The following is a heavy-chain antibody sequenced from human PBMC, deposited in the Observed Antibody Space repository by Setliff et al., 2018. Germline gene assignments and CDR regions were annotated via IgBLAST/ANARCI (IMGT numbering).Heavy chain of an antibody. CDR3: ARGANSRGYYYGIDV. D-gene: IGHD1-1*01. CDR2: VYYIGST. Sequence: KPSETLSLTCTVSGGSISSYYWSWIRQPPGKGLEWIGYVYYIGSTNYNPSLKSRVTISVDTSKNQFSLKLSSVTAADTAVYYCARGANSRGYYYGIDVWGQGTTITVSS. J-gene: IGHJ6*02. V-gene: IGHV4-59*01. CDR1: GGSISSYY.